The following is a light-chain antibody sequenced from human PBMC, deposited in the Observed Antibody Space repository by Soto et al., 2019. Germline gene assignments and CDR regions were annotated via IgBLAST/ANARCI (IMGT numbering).Light chain of an antibody. Sequence: DIQMTQSPSTLSASIGDRVTITCRASQNINNWIAWYQQKPGKAPKFLIYDASTLESGVPSRFSGSGFGTEFSLTLSSLQPDDFGSYYCQHMRTFGPGTKVEMK. V-gene: IGKV1-5*01. CDR2: DAS. CDR3: QHMRT. J-gene: IGKJ1*01. CDR1: QNINNW.